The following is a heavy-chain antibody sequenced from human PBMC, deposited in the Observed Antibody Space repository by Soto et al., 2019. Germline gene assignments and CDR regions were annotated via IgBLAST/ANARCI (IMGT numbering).Heavy chain of an antibody. J-gene: IGHJ6*02. CDR1: GGTFSSYA. V-gene: IGHV1-69*13. CDR3: ARHGLVQGGYGMEV. D-gene: IGHD6-19*01. CDR2: IIPIFGTA. Sequence: ASVKVSCKASGGTFSSYAISWVRQAPGQGLEWMGGIIPIFGTANYAQKFQGRVTITADESTSTAYMELSSLRSEDTAVYYCARHGLVQGGYGMEVWGQGTTVTVSS.